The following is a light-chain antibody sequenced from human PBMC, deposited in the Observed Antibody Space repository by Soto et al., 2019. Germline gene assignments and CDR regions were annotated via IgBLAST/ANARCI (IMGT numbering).Light chain of an antibody. CDR1: QGIGSA. Sequence: AIPLTQSPSSLSASIGDRVTITCRARQGIGSALAWYQQAPGKPPKLLIFDASTLENGVPSRFSGGGSGTDFTLTISSLQPEDFATYDCLRFNTYPQAFGGGTKVEIK. J-gene: IGKJ4*01. V-gene: IGKV1-13*02. CDR2: DAS. CDR3: LRFNTYPQA.